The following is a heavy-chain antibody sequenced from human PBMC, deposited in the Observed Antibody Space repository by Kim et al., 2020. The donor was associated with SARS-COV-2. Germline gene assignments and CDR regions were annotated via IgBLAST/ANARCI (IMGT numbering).Heavy chain of an antibody. D-gene: IGHD3-16*02. Sequence: TSGRTNYTPSRQSRVTMSVDMSKNQFSLKLSSVTAADTAVYYCASALGHWGQGTLVTVSS. V-gene: IGHV4-4*07. CDR3: ASALGH. J-gene: IGHJ4*02. CDR2: TSGRT.